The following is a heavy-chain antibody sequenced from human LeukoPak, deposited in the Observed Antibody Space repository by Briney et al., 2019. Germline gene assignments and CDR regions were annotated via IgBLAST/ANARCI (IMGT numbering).Heavy chain of an antibody. CDR2: ISYDGSNK. V-gene: IGHV3-30*18. J-gene: IGHJ6*03. CDR3: AKGGAGYSSGWYEFGGDYYYMDV. D-gene: IGHD6-19*01. Sequence: GGSLRLSCAASGFTFSSYGMHWVRQAPGKGLEWVAVISYDGSNKYYADSVKGRFTISRDNSKNTLYLQMNSLRAEDTAVYYCAKGGAGYSSGWYEFGGDYYYMDVWGKGTTVTVSS. CDR1: GFTFSSYG.